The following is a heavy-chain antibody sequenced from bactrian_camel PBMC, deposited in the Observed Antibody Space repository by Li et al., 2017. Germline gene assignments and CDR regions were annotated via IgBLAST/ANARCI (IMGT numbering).Heavy chain of an antibody. J-gene: IGHJ4*01. D-gene: IGHD2*01. CDR1: GYTLPLH. V-gene: IGHV3S53*01. Sequence: VQLVESGGGSVQAGGSLKLSCVASGYTLPLHMAWFRRLPGQQREGVAALDSEGATAYMDSVKGRFTISEDSAENTLYLQMHSLKPEDTGIYFCAYARERCTGGYCIRDDFATFGQGTQVTVS. CDR2: LDSEGAT.